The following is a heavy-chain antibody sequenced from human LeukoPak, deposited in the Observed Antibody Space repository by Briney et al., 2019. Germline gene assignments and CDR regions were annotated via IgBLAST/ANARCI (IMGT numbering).Heavy chain of an antibody. CDR2: IKQDGSKK. D-gene: IGHD3-10*01. Sequence: GGSLRLSCAASGFTFSSYWMSWVRQAPGKGLEWVANIKQDGSKKNYVDSVKGRFTISRDNAKNSLYLQMNSLKVEDTAVYYCARFISLGGWGQGAPVTVSS. CDR1: GFTFSSYW. CDR3: ARFISLGG. V-gene: IGHV3-7*01. J-gene: IGHJ4*02.